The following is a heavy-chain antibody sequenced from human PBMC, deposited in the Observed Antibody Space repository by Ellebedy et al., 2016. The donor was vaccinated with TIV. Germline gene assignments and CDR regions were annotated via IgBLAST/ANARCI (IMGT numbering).Heavy chain of an antibody. V-gene: IGHV4-61*02. CDR3: ARAPVVGATMIHFDY. D-gene: IGHD1-26*01. CDR2: IYTSGST. CDR1: GGSISSGRYY. Sequence: SETLSLTXTVSGGSISSGRYYWSWIRQPAGKGLEWIGRIYTSGSTNYNPSLKSRVTMSVDTSKNQFSLKLSSVTAADTAVYYCARAPVVGATMIHFDYWGQGTLVTVSS. J-gene: IGHJ4*02.